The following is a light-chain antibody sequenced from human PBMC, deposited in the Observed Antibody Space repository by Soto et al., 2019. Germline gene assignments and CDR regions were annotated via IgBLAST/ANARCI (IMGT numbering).Light chain of an antibody. CDR1: SSDVGSYNY. Sequence: QSALTQPASVSGSPGQSITISCTGTSSDVGSYNYVSWYQQHPGKAPKLMIYEGSNRPSGVSSRFSGSKSGNTASLTIRRVEAGDEADYYCHVWDSSSDHYVFGTGTKLTVL. CDR2: EGS. CDR3: HVWDSSSDHYV. J-gene: IGLJ1*01. V-gene: IGLV2-14*01.